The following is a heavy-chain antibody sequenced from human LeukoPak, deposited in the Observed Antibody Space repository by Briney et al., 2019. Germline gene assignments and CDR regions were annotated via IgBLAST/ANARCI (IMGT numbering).Heavy chain of an antibody. Sequence: ASVKVSCKASGYTFTGYYMHWVRQAPGQGREWMGWINPNSGGTNYAQKFQGRVTMTRDTSISTAYMELSRLRSDDTAVYYCARVPLYYYYMDVWGKGTTVTVSS. V-gene: IGHV1-2*02. CDR2: INPNSGGT. CDR1: GYTFTGYY. CDR3: ARVPLYYYYMDV. J-gene: IGHJ6*03.